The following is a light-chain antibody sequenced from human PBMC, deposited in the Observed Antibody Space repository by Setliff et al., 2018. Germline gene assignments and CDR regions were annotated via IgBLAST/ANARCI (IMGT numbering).Light chain of an antibody. J-gene: IGLJ1*01. V-gene: IGLV2-14*03. CDR2: GVS. Sequence: QSALTQPASVSGSPGQSITISCSGTSSDVGSYDLVSWYQQHPGKAPKLMIYGVSDRPSGVSSRFSGSKSGNTAYLTISGLQTEDEAEYYCNAYASDTTYVFGSGT. CDR3: NAYASDTTYV. CDR1: SSDVGSYDL.